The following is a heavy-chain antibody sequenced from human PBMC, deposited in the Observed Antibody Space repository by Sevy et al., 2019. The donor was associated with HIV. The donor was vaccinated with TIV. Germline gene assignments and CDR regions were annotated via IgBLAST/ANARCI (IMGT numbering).Heavy chain of an antibody. D-gene: IGHD3-10*01. V-gene: IGHV3-30*02. CDR1: GFAFNIYG. J-gene: IGHJ6*02. CDR3: AKDRAGFREVNPMDV. Sequence: EGSLRLSCTASGFAFNIYGLHWVHQAPGKELEGVAFIRYDGSITYYADYVKGRFTISRDNSKNTLYLQMNSLRVEDTAVYYCAKDRAGFREVNPMDVWGQGTAVTVSS. CDR2: IRYDGSIT.